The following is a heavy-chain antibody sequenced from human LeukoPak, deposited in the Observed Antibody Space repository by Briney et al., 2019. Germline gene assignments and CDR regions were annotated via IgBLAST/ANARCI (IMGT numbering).Heavy chain of an antibody. CDR2: ISGSGGST. Sequence: GGSLRLSCAASGFTFSSYAMSWVRQAPGKGLEWVSVISGSGGSTYYADSVKGRSTISRDNSKNTVYLQMNSLRDEDAAVYYCARDWPSEWEQLPDYDAVDIWGQGTMVTVSS. D-gene: IGHD1-26*01. CDR3: ARDWPSEWEQLPDYDAVDI. V-gene: IGHV3-23*01. J-gene: IGHJ3*02. CDR1: GFTFSSYA.